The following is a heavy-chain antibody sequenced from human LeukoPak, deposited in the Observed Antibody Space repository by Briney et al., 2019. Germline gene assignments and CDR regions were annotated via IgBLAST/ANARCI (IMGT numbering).Heavy chain of an antibody. CDR2: INHSGST. CDR1: GGSFSGYY. CDR3: ARSSNGGYWFDP. Sequence: SETLSLTCAVYGGSFSGYYWSWIRQPPGKGLEWIGEINHSGSTNYNPSLKSRVTISVDTSKNQFSLKLSSVTAADTAVYYCARSSNGGYWFDPWGQGTLVTVSS. V-gene: IGHV4-34*01. J-gene: IGHJ5*02. D-gene: IGHD1-1*01.